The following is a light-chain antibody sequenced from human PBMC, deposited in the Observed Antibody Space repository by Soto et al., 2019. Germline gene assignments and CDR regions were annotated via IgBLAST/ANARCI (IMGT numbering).Light chain of an antibody. CDR2: DVS. J-gene: IGLJ1*01. V-gene: IGLV2-14*01. CDR1: SSDVGGYNY. CDR3: SSYTGSSFDV. Sequence: QSALTQPASVSGSPGQSITISCTGTSSDVGGYNYVSWYQQHPGKASKFMIYDVSNRPSGVSNRFSGSKSGNTASLTISWLQAEDEADYYCSSYTGSSFDVFGTGTKVTVL.